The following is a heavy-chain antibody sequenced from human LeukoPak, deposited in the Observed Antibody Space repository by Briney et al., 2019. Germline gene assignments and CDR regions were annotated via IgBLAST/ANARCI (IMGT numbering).Heavy chain of an antibody. J-gene: IGHJ6*03. CDR3: ARMVRGVVLGPNCYPYHMDV. Sequence: SETLSLTCTVSGGSISSHLYFWAGIRQPPGKGLEWIGSIYYGGSPYYNPSLKRRVTISVGTSKDDFSLKLASVTAADTAMYYCARMVRGVVLGPNCYPYHMDVWGTGTTVSVSS. CDR2: IYYGGSP. CDR1: GGSISSHLYF. V-gene: IGHV4-39*02. D-gene: IGHD3-10*01.